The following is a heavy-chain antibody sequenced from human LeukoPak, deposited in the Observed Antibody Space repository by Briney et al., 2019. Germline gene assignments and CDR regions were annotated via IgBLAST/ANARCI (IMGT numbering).Heavy chain of an antibody. CDR2: INHSGST. D-gene: IGHD6-19*01. CDR1: GETFIHNF. Sequence: SETLSLTCAVYGETFIHNFWTWIRQPPGKGLEWIGQINHSGSTYYNPSLKSRVTILVDTSKNQFSLKLTSVTAADTAVYYCARAMPYFYGSIAVPGTIDYWGQGILVTVSS. J-gene: IGHJ4*02. V-gene: IGHV4-34*01. CDR3: ARAMPYFYGSIAVPGTIDY.